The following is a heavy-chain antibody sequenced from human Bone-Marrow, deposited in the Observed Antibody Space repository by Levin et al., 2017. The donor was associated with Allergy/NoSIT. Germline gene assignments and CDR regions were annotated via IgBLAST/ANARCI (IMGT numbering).Heavy chain of an antibody. D-gene: IGHD6-19*01. Sequence: SCAVSGFTFTDYAMHWVRQPPGKGLEWVSGINWNGGFIGYADSVKGRFTISRDNAKNSVYLQMNSLRAEDTALYYCAKDIRSYYYYGVDVWGQGTTVTVSS. CDR1: GFTFTDYA. CDR3: AKDIRSYYYYGVDV. V-gene: IGHV3-9*01. J-gene: IGHJ6*02. CDR2: INWNGGFI.